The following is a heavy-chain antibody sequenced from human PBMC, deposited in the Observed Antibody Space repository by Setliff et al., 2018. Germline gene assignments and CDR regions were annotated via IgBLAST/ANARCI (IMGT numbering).Heavy chain of an antibody. CDR2: IYHSGST. J-gene: IGHJ4*02. CDR3: ARHVVTMVRAHFDY. D-gene: IGHD3-10*01. V-gene: IGHV4-38-2*01. CDR1: GYSISSGYY. Sequence: PSETLSLTCAVSGYSISSGYYWGWIRQPPGKGLGWIGSIYHSGSTYYNPSLKSRVTISVDTSKNQFSLKLNSVTAADTAVYYCARHVVTMVRAHFDYWGQGTLVTVSS.